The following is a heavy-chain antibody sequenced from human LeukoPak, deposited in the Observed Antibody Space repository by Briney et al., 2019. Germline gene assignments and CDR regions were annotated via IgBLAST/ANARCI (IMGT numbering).Heavy chain of an antibody. CDR2: IYTSGST. Sequence: SSETLSLTCTVSGGSISSYYWSWIRQPPGKGLEWIGRIYTSGSTNYNPSLKSRVTMSVDTTKNQFSLKLSSVTAADTAVYYCSRDRHGDEYHDVFDVWGQGTMVTV. CDR3: SRDRHGDEYHDVFDV. CDR1: GGSISSYY. V-gene: IGHV4-4*07. D-gene: IGHD4-17*01. J-gene: IGHJ3*01.